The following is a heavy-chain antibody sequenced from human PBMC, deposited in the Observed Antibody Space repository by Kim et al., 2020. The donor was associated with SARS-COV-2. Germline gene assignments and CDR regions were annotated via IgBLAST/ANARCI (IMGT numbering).Heavy chain of an antibody. CDR3: AKGNDILMGLMV. D-gene: IGHD3-9*01. V-gene: IGHV3-23*01. Sequence: YYADSVKGRFTISRDNSKNTLYLQMNSLRAEDTAVYYCAKGNDILMGLMVWGQGTMVTVSS. J-gene: IGHJ3*01.